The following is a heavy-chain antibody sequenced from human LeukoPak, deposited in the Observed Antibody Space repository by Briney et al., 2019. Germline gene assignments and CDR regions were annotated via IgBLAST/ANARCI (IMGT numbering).Heavy chain of an antibody. CDR1: GYTFTGYY. D-gene: IGHD4-17*01. CDR3: ARVNYGDYDARFYYYYGMDV. Sequence: GASVKVSCKASGYTFTGYYMHWVRQAPGQGLEWMGWINPNSGGTNYAQKFQGRVTMTRDTSISTAYMELSRLGSDDTAVYYCARVNYGDYDARFYYYYGMDVWGQGTTVTVSS. J-gene: IGHJ6*02. CDR2: INPNSGGT. V-gene: IGHV1-2*02.